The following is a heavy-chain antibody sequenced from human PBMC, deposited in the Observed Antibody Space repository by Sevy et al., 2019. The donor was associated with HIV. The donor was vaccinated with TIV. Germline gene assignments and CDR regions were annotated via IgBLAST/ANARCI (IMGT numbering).Heavy chain of an antibody. V-gene: IGHV1-18*01. J-gene: IGHJ4*02. CDR2: INVYNGNT. Sequence: ASVKVSCKASGYIFTSYAFSWVRQAPGQGLEWMGWINVYNGNTNYAQKFQGRVTMTTDTSTSTAYMELRNLKSDDTAVYYCAREYGICSSTSCSYFDYWGQGTLVTVSS. D-gene: IGHD2-2*01. CDR1: GYIFTSYA. CDR3: AREYGICSSTSCSYFDY.